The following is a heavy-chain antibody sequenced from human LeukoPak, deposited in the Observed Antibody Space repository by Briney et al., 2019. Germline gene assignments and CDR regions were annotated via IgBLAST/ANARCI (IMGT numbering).Heavy chain of an antibody. CDR1: GFTFSSYA. Sequence: GGSLRLSCAASGFTFSSYAMSWVRQAPGKGLEWVSAISGSGGSTYYADSVKGRFTNSRDNAKNSLYLQMNSLRAEDTAVYYCAKGRYHLATVTLLDYWGQGTLVTVSS. D-gene: IGHD4-17*01. CDR2: ISGSGGST. J-gene: IGHJ4*02. CDR3: AKGRYHLATVTLLDY. V-gene: IGHV3-23*01.